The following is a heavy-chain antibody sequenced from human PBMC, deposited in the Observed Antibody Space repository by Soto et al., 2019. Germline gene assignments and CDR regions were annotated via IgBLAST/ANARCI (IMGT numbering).Heavy chain of an antibody. CDR2: ISSSGSTI. J-gene: IGHJ4*02. CDR3: ARGQYSSGGGYFDY. D-gene: IGHD6-19*01. CDR1: GFTFSSYE. V-gene: IGHV3-48*03. Sequence: EVQLVESGGGLVQPGGSLRLSCAASGFTFSSYEMNWVRQAPGKGLEWVSYISSSGSTIYYADSVKGRFTISRDNAKKSMYLERNSLRAGDTAVYYWARGQYSSGGGYFDYWGQETLVTVSS.